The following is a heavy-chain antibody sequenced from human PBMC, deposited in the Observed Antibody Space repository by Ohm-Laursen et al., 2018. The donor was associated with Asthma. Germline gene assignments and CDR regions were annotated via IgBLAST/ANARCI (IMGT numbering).Heavy chain of an antibody. CDR2: ISTASTFI. J-gene: IGHJ3*02. CDR3: ARDGTRYYDYVWGSYRYTGAFDI. Sequence: GSLRLSCAASGYTFSRYSIHWVRQVPGKGLEWVASISTASTFIYYADSVRGRFTTSRDNAKNSVYLQMNSLRAEDTAVYYCARDGTRYYDYVWGSYRYTGAFDIWGQGTMVTVSS. D-gene: IGHD3-16*02. CDR1: GYTFSRYS. V-gene: IGHV3-21*01.